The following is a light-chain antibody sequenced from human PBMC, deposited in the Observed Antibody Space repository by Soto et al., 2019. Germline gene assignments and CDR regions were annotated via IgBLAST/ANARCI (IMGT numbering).Light chain of an antibody. Sequence: QSALTQPASVSGSPGQSITISCSGTSSDVGSYNLVSWYQKYPGKAPKLMIYEGTKRPSGVSNRFSGSRSGNTASLTISGLQAEDEAEYYCTSYTSSSTLDVFGTGTKVTVL. CDR3: TSYTSSSTLDV. V-gene: IGLV2-14*02. J-gene: IGLJ1*01. CDR2: EGT. CDR1: SSDVGSYNL.